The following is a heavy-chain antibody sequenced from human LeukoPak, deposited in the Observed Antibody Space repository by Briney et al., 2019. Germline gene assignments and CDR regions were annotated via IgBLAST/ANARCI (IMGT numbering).Heavy chain of an antibody. V-gene: IGHV4-4*02. J-gene: IGHJ4*02. CDR3: ARGRYSYGPHYFDY. D-gene: IGHD5-18*01. CDR2: IYHSGST. CDR1: GGSISSGNW. Sequence: PSGTLSVTCAVSGGSISSGNWWRWVRQPPGKGLEWIGEIYHSGSTNYNPSLKSRVTISVDKSKNQFSLKLSSVTAADTAVYYCARGRYSYGPHYFDYWGQGTLVTVSS.